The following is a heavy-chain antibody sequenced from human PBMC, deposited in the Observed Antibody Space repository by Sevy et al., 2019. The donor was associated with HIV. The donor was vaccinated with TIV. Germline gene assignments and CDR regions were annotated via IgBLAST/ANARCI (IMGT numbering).Heavy chain of an antibody. CDR2: ISGSDGNK. J-gene: IGHJ1*01. V-gene: IGHV3-23*01. CDR1: GFTFSSYA. Sequence: GGSLRLSCAASGFTFSSYAMSWVRQAPGKGLEWVSAISGSDGNKYYADSVKGRFTISRDNSVDTLYLHLNSLRADDTAIYYCAKEGPYDSRGYYYRYFQYWGQGTLVTVSS. CDR3: AKEGPYDSRGYYYRYFQY. D-gene: IGHD3-22*01.